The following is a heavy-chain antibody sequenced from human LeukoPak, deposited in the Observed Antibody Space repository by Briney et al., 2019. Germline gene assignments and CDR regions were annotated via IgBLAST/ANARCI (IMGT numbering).Heavy chain of an antibody. CDR1: GGSINSGDYY. J-gene: IGHJ4*02. V-gene: IGHV4-30-4*08. CDR3: ARALSDFWSYPI. CDR2: IYYSGST. Sequence: SQTLSLTCTVSGGSINSGDYYWSWIRQPPGKGLEWIGYIYYSGSTYYNPSLESRVTISVDTSKNQFSLKLSSVTAADTAVYYCARALSDFWSYPIWGQGTLVTVSS. D-gene: IGHD3-3*01.